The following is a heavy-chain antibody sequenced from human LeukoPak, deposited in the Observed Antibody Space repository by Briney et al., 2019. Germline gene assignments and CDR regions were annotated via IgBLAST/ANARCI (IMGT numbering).Heavy chain of an antibody. Sequence: ASVKVSCKASGYTFTSYDINWVRQATGQGLEWMGWMNPNSDNTDYAQKFQGRVTITADESTSTAYMELSSLRSEDTAVYYCARELHYDILTGNGYYYYMDVWGKGTTVTVSS. CDR3: ARELHYDILTGNGYYYYMDV. D-gene: IGHD3-9*01. V-gene: IGHV1-8*01. CDR1: GYTFTSYD. J-gene: IGHJ6*03. CDR2: MNPNSDNT.